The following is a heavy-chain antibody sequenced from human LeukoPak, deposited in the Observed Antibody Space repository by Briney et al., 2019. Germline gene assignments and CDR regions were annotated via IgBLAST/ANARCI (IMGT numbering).Heavy chain of an antibody. J-gene: IGHJ4*02. Sequence: KSGGSLRLSCAASGFTFSSYSMNWIRQAPGKGLEWVSSISTSSGYIYYADSVKGRFTISRDSAKNSLYLQMNSLRAEDTAVYYCARGAQGSGYYYDYWGQGTLVTVSS. CDR3: ARGAQGSGYYYDY. CDR1: GFTFSSYS. D-gene: IGHD3-3*01. CDR2: ISTSSGYI. V-gene: IGHV3-21*01.